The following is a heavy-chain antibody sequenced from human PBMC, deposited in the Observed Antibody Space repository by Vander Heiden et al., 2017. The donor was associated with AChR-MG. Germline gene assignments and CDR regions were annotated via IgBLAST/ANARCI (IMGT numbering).Heavy chain of an antibody. J-gene: IGHJ4*02. D-gene: IGHD3-16*01. CDR2: ISWNSVSI. CDR3: AKDVTSGSYQFGGVGGY. V-gene: IGHV3-9*01. CDR1: GIPFDDYA. Sequence: EVQLVESGGGLVQPGRSLRLSCVASGIPFDDYAMHWGRPAAGNGLEWVSGISWNSVSIGYADSVKGRFTIARDNAKNCLYLQMNSLRAEDTALYYCAKDVTSGSYQFGGVGGYWGQGTLVTVSS.